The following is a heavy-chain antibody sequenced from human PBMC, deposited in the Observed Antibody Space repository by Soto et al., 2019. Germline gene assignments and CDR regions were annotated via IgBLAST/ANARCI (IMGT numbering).Heavy chain of an antibody. CDR2: ISAYNGNT. CDR3: ARDESPSHYDILTGYQA. J-gene: IGHJ5*02. D-gene: IGHD3-9*01. V-gene: IGHV1-18*01. Sequence: QVQLVQSGAEVKKPGASVKVSCKASGYTFTSYGISWVRQAPGQGLEWMGWISAYNGNTNYAQKLQGRVTMTTDTSXSXXYMELRSLRSDDTAVYYCARDESPSHYDILTGYQAWGQGTLVTVSS. CDR1: GYTFTSYG.